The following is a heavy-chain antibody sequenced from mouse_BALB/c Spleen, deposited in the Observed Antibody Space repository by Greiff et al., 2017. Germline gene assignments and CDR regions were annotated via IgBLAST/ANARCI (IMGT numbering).Heavy chain of an antibody. V-gene: IGHV5-17*02. Sequence: DVMLVESGGGLVQPGGSRKLSCAASGFTFSSFGMHWVRQAPEKGLEWVAYISSGSSTIYYADTVKGRFTISRDNPKNTLFLQMTSLRSDDTAMYYCARGGGNFYAMDYWGQGTSVTVSS. CDR3: ARGGGNFYAMDY. CDR2: ISSGSSTI. CDR1: GFTFSSFG. J-gene: IGHJ4*01. D-gene: IGHD2-1*01.